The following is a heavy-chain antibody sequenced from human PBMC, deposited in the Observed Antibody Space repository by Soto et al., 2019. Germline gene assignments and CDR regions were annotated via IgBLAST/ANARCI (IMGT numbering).Heavy chain of an antibody. D-gene: IGHD3-9*01. CDR1: GGSISSYY. Sequence: PSETLSLTCTVSGGSISSYYWSWIRQPPGKGLEWIGYIYYSGSTNCNPSLKSRVTISVDTSKNQFSLKLSSVTAADTAVYYCARVPIDYDILTGYYHRSYYFDYWGQGTLVTVSS. CDR3: ARVPIDYDILTGYYHRSYYFDY. J-gene: IGHJ4*02. CDR2: IYYSGST. V-gene: IGHV4-59*01.